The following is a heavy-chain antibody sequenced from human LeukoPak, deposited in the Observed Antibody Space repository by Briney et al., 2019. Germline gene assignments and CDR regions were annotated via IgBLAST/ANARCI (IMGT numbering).Heavy chain of an antibody. J-gene: IGHJ4*02. CDR1: GFTFDDYV. CDR3: ARAIYYGSGSYLFDY. Sequence: GGSLRLSCAASGFTFDDYVMSWVRQAPGKGLEWVSWINCNGGSTGYADSVKGRFTISRDNAKNSLYLQMNSLRAEDTALYYCARAIYYGSGSYLFDYWGQGTLVTVSS. D-gene: IGHD3-10*01. CDR2: INCNGGST. V-gene: IGHV3-20*04.